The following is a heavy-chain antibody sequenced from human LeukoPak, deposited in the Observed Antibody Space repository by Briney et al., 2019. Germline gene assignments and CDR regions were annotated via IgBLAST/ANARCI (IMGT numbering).Heavy chain of an antibody. D-gene: IGHD5-24*01. CDR3: ARGGRDGYTLYPLDY. CDR1: GGSISSYY. J-gene: IGHJ4*02. CDR2: IYYSGST. Sequence: SETLSLTCTVSGGSISSYYRSWIRQPPGKGLEWIGYIYYSGSTNYNPSLKSRVTISVDTSKNQLSLKLRSVTAADTAVYYCARGGRDGYTLYPLDYWGQGTLVTVSS. V-gene: IGHV4-59*08.